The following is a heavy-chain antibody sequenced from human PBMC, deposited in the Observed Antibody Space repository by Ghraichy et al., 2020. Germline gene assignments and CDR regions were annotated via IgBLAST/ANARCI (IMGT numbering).Heavy chain of an antibody. J-gene: IGHJ6*02. Sequence: SETLSLTCTVSGGSISNSNWWSWVRQPPGKGLEWIGDIYHTGSNDFNPSLKSRVTISVDKSKNHFSLKVTSVTAADTAVYYCARDMRYYGSGTYLLHGMDVWGQGTTVTVSS. D-gene: IGHD3-10*01. CDR3: ARDMRYYGSGTYLLHGMDV. V-gene: IGHV4-4*02. CDR2: IYHTGSN. CDR1: GGSISNSNW.